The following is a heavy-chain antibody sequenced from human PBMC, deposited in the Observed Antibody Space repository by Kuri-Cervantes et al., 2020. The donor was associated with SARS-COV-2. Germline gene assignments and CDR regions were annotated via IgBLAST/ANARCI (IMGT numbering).Heavy chain of an antibody. V-gene: IGHV3-23*01. D-gene: IGHD3-3*01. CDR3: AKDQRPSYYDFWSGPFDY. Sequence: GESLKISCAASGFTFSSYAMSWVRQAPGKGLEWVSAISGSGGSTYYADSVKGRFTISRDNSKNTLYLQMNSLRAEDTAVYYCAKDQRPSYYDFWSGPFDYWGQGTLVTSPQ. CDR2: ISGSGGST. J-gene: IGHJ4*02. CDR1: GFTFSSYA.